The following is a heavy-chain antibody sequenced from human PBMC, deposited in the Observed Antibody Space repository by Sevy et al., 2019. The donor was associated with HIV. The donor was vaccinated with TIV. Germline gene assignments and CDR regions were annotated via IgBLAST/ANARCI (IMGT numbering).Heavy chain of an antibody. CDR2: VSHDGGTE. J-gene: IGHJ4*02. V-gene: IGHV3-30-3*01. D-gene: IGHD3-22*01. CDR1: GFMFSSYV. CDR3: ARGRHYYDSRTPDVFDS. Sequence: GGSLRLSCAASGFMFSSYVMHWVRQAPGEGLEWVALVSHDGGTEYYVDSVKGRFTISRDNSKNTLYVQMNSLRTEDTAVYYCARGRHYYDSRTPDVFDSWGQGTLVTVSS.